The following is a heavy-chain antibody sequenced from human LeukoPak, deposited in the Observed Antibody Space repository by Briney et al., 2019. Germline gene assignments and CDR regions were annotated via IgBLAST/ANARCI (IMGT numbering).Heavy chain of an antibody. CDR1: GGSISSSSYY. D-gene: IGHD4-11*01. J-gene: IGHJ4*02. V-gene: IGHV4-39*07. CDR3: AREQMTTVTTIDY. CDR2: IYYSGST. Sequence: SETLSLTCTVSGGSISSSSYYWGWIRQPPGKGLEWIGSIYYSGSTYYNPSLKSRVTISVDTSKNQFSLKLSSVTAADTAVYYCAREQMTTVTTIDYWGQGTLVTVSS.